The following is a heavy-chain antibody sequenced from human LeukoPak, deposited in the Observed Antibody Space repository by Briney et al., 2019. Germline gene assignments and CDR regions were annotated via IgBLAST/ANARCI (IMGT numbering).Heavy chain of an antibody. CDR1: GGSFSGYY. J-gene: IGHJ4*02. CDR2: INHSGST. Sequence: SETLSLTCAVYGGSFSGYYLSWIRQPPGKGLEWIGEINHSGSTNYNPSLKSRVTISVDTSKNQFSLKLSSVTAADTAVYYCARVGMEYSSGWEYWGQGTLVTVSS. D-gene: IGHD6-19*01. CDR3: ARVGMEYSSGWEY. V-gene: IGHV4-34*01.